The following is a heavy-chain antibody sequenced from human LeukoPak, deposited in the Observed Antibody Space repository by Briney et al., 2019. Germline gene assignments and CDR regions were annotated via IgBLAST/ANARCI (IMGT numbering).Heavy chain of an antibody. CDR1: GYTLTELS. J-gene: IGHJ3*02. V-gene: IGHV1-24*01. D-gene: IGHD3-22*01. Sequence: ASVKVSCKVSGYTLTELSMHWVRQAPGKGLEWMGGFDPEDGETIYAQKFQGRVTMTEDTSTDTAYMELSGLRSEDTAVYYCATDLPERYYYDSSGPSGAAFDIWGQGTMVTVSS. CDR3: ATDLPERYYYDSSGPSGAAFDI. CDR2: FDPEDGET.